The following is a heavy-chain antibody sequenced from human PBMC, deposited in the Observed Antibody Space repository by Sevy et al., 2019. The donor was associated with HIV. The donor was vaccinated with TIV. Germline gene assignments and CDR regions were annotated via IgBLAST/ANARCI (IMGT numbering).Heavy chain of an antibody. CDR1: GGSITSLY. V-gene: IGHV4-59*08. D-gene: IGHD1-26*01. CDR3: AGENAWGRGYS. CDR2: IYYNGHI. J-gene: IGHJ4*02. Sequence: SETLSLTCTVSGGSITSLYWNWIRQPPWKGLEWIANIYYNGHINYNPSLKSRVTLSLDTSQNQFSLRLSSGTAADTAMYYCAGENAWGRGYSWGQGTLVTVSS.